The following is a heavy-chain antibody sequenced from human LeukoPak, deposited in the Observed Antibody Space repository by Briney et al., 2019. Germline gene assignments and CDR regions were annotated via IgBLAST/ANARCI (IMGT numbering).Heavy chain of an antibody. V-gene: IGHV3-9*01. J-gene: IGHJ4*02. Sequence: GGSLRLSCAGSGFIFNNYAMHWVRQPPGKGLEWVSGISWNSGSIDYADSVKGRFTISRDNAKNSLYLQMNSLRAEDTALYYCTKSGYGGNSEFDYWGQGTLVTISS. D-gene: IGHD4-23*01. CDR1: GFIFNNYA. CDR3: TKSGYGGNSEFDY. CDR2: ISWNSGSI.